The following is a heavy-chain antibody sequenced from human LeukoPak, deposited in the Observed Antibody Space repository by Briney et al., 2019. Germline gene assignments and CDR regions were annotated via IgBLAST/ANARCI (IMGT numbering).Heavy chain of an antibody. Sequence: ASVKVSCKASGGTFSSYAISWVRQAPGQGLEWMGGIIPIFGTANYAQKFQGRVTMTRDTSISTAYMELSRLRSDDTAVYYCARRGRGADYYYYMDVWGKGTTVTVSS. V-gene: IGHV1-69*05. CDR1: GGTFSSYA. CDR2: IIPIFGTA. CDR3: ARRGRGADYYYYMDV. D-gene: IGHD3-10*01. J-gene: IGHJ6*03.